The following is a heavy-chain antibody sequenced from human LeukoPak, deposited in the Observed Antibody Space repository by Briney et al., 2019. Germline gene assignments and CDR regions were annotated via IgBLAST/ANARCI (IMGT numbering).Heavy chain of an antibody. J-gene: IGHJ3*02. Sequence: GGSLRLSCAASGFTFSSYSMNWVRQAPGKGLEWVSSISSSSSYIYYADSVKGRFTISRGNAKNSLYLQMNSLRAEDTAVYYCATGRYYYDSSGWIWGQGTMVTVSS. CDR2: ISSSSSYI. V-gene: IGHV3-21*01. CDR1: GFTFSSYS. D-gene: IGHD3-22*01. CDR3: ATGRYYYDSSGWI.